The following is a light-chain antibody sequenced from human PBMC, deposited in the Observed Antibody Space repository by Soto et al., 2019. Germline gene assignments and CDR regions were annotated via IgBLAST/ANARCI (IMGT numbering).Light chain of an antibody. CDR1: QSISNN. J-gene: IGKJ1*01. Sequence: IVMTHSPATLSVSPGERATLSFRSSQSISNNLAWYQQKPGQALRLLIYGASTRATGIPARFSGSGSGTEFTLTISSLQSEDFAVYYCQQYNNWPPRTFGQGTKVDIK. CDR3: QQYNNWPPRT. CDR2: GAS. V-gene: IGKV3-15*01.